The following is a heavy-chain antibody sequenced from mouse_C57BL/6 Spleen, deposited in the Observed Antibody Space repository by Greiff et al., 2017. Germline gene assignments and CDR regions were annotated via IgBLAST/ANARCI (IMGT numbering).Heavy chain of an antibody. CDR1: GFTFSDYG. J-gene: IGHJ4*01. V-gene: IGHV5-17*01. D-gene: IGHD2-1*01. CDR2: ISSGSSTI. Sequence: DVQLVESGGGLVKPGGSLKLSCAASGFTFSDYGMHWVRQAPEKGLEWVAYISSGSSTIYYADTVKGRFTISRDNAKNTLFLQMTSLRSEDTAMYYCARPGGNLYAMDYWGQGTSVTVSS. CDR3: ARPGGNLYAMDY.